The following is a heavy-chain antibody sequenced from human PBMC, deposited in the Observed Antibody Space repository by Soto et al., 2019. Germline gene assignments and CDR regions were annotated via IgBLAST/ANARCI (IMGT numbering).Heavy chain of an antibody. CDR1: GFTFSTSW. D-gene: IGHD3-10*01. CDR2: INGDGSEE. CDR3: AAGFPPDY. J-gene: IGHJ4*02. V-gene: IGHV3-7*01. Sequence: HPGGSLRLSCAASGFTFSTSWMNWVRQAPGKGLEWVANINGDGSEEYYVDSVRGRFTISRDNVKNSLFLQMNSLRAEDTAVYYCAAGFPPDYWGQGTLVTVSS.